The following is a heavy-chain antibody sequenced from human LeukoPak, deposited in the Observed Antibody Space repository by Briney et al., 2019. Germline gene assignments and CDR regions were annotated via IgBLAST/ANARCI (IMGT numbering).Heavy chain of an antibody. CDR2: ITGSGGGT. D-gene: IGHD5-18*01. V-gene: IGHV3-23*01. CDR3: AKGDKPVIAMVKFDY. Sequence: GGTLRLSCAASAFTFSTYGMSWVRQAPGGGLEWVSAITGSGGGTYYADSVKGRFIISRDNSKNTLYMQMNSLRAEDTAVYYCAKGDKPVIAMVKFDYWGQGTLVTVSS. J-gene: IGHJ4*02. CDR1: AFTFSTYG.